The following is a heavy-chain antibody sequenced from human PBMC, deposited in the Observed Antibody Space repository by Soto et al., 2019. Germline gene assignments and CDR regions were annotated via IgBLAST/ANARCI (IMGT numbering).Heavy chain of an antibody. V-gene: IGHV4-31*03. D-gene: IGHD3-3*01. Sequence: SETLSLTCIVSGDSISSGGYYRSWIRQHPVKGLEWIGYIFYSGSAFYNPSLKGRVTISVETSENRFSLRLNSVTAADTAVYYCARDMSRYDSWSGYVSTTNWFDPWGQGALVTVSS. J-gene: IGHJ5*02. CDR1: GDSISSGGYY. CDR3: ARDMSRYDSWSGYVSTTNWFDP. CDR2: IFYSGSA.